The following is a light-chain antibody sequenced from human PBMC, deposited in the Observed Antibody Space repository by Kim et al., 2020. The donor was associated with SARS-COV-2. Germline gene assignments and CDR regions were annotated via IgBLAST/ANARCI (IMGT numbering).Light chain of an antibody. CDR3: QQSYSTPT. Sequence: SAAVGDIVTITSRASQRIRPYLNWYQQKPGKDPKLLIYGASTLQSGVPLRFSGSGSETDFTLISSSLQPEDFATYYCQQSYSTPTFGRGTRLEIK. J-gene: IGKJ5*01. V-gene: IGKV1-39*01. CDR2: GAS. CDR1: QRIRPY.